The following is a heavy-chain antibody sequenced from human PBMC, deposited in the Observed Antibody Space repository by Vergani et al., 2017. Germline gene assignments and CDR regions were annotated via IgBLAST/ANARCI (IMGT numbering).Heavy chain of an antibody. CDR2: IKQDGSEK. V-gene: IGHV3-7*01. J-gene: IGHJ6*02. CDR3: ARDEMSRAARTTVAGKYDYYYYGMDV. CDR1: GFTFSSYW. D-gene: IGHD6-6*01. Sequence: EVQLVESGGGLVQPGGSLRLSCAASGFTFSSYWMSWVRQAPGKGLEWVANIKQDGSEKYYVDSVKGRFTISRDNAKNSLYLQMNSLRAEDTAVYYCARDEMSRAARTTVAGKYDYYYYGMDVWGQGTTVTVSS.